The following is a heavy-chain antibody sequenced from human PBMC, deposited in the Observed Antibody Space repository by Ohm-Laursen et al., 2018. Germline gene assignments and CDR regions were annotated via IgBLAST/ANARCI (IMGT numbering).Heavy chain of an antibody. J-gene: IGHJ3*02. Sequence: SLRLSCPASGFTFSNAWMSWVRQAPGKGLEWVGRIKRKADGETTDYAAPVKDRLTISRDDSKTTLYLQMNSLKTEDTAVYYCATGLPADDAFNIWGQGTMVTVSS. CDR2: IKRKADGETT. V-gene: IGHV3-15*01. CDR1: GFTFSNAW. CDR3: ATGLPADDAFNI.